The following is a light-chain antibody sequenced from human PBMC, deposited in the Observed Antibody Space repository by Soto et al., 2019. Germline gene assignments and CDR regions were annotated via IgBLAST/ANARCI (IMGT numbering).Light chain of an antibody. Sequence: EIVMTQSPATLSVSPGEGATLSCRASQSISSKLAWYQQKPGQDPRLLIYGASTRATGVPARFSGSGSGTESPLTISSLQSEDLAVYYCQHYNDWRWTFGQGTKVEIK. J-gene: IGKJ1*01. CDR1: QSISSK. CDR2: GAS. CDR3: QHYNDWRWT. V-gene: IGKV3-15*01.